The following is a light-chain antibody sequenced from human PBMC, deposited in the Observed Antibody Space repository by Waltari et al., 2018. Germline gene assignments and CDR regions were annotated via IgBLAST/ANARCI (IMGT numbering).Light chain of an antibody. Sequence: QTVVTQEPSLSVSPGGTVTLTCAFSSGSLSTTSYSTWYQQPPGQAPRTLVYKANSRSSGVPYRFSGSILGNTAALTITGAQADDESDYYCALYMGSGIWVFGGGTRLTVL. V-gene: IGLV8-61*01. CDR1: SGSLSTTSY. CDR3: ALYMGSGIWV. CDR2: KAN. J-gene: IGLJ3*02.